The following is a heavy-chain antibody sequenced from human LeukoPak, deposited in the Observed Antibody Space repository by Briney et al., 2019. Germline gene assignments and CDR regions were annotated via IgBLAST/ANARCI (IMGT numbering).Heavy chain of an antibody. CDR1: GGSISSYY. J-gene: IGHJ4*02. D-gene: IGHD3-16*02. V-gene: IGHV4-59*13. CDR2: IYNSGST. Sequence: PSETLSLTCTVSGGSISSYYWSWIRQPPGKGLEWIGYIYNSGSTNYNPSLKSRVTISVDTSKNQFSLKLNSVTAADTAVYYCARDNEMVLIANRYYFDSWGQGTLVTVSS. CDR3: ARDNEMVLIANRYYFDS.